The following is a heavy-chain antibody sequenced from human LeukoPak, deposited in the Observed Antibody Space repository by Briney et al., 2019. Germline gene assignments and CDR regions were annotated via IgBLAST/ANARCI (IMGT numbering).Heavy chain of an antibody. Sequence: SETLSLTCTVSGGSISSYYWSWIRQSPGKGLEWIGYIYYSGSTNYNPSLKSRVTISVDTSKNQFSLKLSSVTAADTAVYYCARDRGWGSPYYFDYWGQGTLVTVSS. J-gene: IGHJ4*02. CDR3: ARDRGWGSPYYFDY. D-gene: IGHD6-19*01. V-gene: IGHV4-59*01. CDR1: GGSISSYY. CDR2: IYYSGST.